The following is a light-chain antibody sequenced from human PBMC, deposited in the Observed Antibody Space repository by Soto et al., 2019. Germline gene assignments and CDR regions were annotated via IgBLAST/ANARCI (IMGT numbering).Light chain of an antibody. V-gene: IGKV3-15*01. J-gene: IGKJ2*01. CDR3: QQYNNWPRT. Sequence: EVVMTQSPASLSVSPGERATLSCRASQSVNTNLAWYQQIPGQAPRLLIYGCSTSATGIPARFSCSGSGTEFTLTISSLQSEDFAVYYCQQYNNWPRTLGQGTKVEIK. CDR2: GCS. CDR1: QSVNTN.